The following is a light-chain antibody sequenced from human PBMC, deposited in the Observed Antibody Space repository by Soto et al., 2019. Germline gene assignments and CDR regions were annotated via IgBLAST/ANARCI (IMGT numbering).Light chain of an antibody. CDR3: QHRNDWLGT. CDR2: DAS. J-gene: IGKJ3*01. V-gene: IGKV3-11*01. Sequence: EIVLTQFPAPLSLSPGESATLSCRASQSVGVFLAWYQQKSGQTPRLLIYDASNRAPGIPARFSGSGSGTDFTLTISTLEPEDFAVYYCQHRNDWLGTFGPGTKVDIK. CDR1: QSVGVF.